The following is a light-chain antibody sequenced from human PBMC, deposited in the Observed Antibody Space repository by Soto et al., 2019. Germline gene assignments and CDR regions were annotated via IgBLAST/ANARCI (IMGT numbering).Light chain of an antibody. J-gene: IGLJ1*01. CDR2: SNN. CDR1: SSNIGTNT. Sequence: QSVLTQPPSASGTPGQRVTISCSGSSSNIGTNTVDWYQQRPGTAPKLLIYSNNQRPSGVPDRFSGSKSGTSASLAVSGLQSDDEADYYCAAWDDSLSALVFGTGTKVTVL. CDR3: AAWDDSLSALV. V-gene: IGLV1-44*01.